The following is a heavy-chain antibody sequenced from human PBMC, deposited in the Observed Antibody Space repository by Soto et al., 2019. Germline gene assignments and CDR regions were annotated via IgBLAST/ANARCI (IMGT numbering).Heavy chain of an antibody. CDR2: FDAEDGET. D-gene: IGHD2-15*01. CDR3: AGRPVAVIADFEY. CDR1: GGTFSSYA. Sequence: ASVKVSCKASGGTFSSYAISWVRQAPGKGLEWMGGFDAEDGETIYAQRFQGRVTMTEDTSTDTAYMELSSLRSDDTAVYFCAGRPVAVIADFEYWGQGTLVTVSS. V-gene: IGHV1-24*01. J-gene: IGHJ4*02.